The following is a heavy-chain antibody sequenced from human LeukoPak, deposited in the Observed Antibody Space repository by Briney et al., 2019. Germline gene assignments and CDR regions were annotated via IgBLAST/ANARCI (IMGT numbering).Heavy chain of an antibody. V-gene: IGHV3-11*04. J-gene: IGHJ4*02. CDR1: GFTFSDYY. CDR3: AREMATISYYFDY. CDR2: ISSSGSTI. Sequence: GSLRLSCAASGFTFSDYYMSWIRQAPGKGLEWVSYISSSGSTIYYADSVKGRFTISRDNAKNSLYLQMNSLRAEDTAVYYCAREMATISYYFDYWGQGTLVTVSS. D-gene: IGHD5-24*01.